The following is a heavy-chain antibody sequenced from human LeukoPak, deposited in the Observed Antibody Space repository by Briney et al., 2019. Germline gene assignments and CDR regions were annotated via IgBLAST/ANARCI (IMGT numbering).Heavy chain of an antibody. CDR3: VKAIRPFNSGNYYSCLDY. D-gene: IGHD3-22*01. CDR1: GFTLSSYA. Sequence: PGGSLRLSCAASGFTLSSYAMSWVRQIPGKGLEWVSTISDNAYYADSVKGRFTISRDNSKNTLHLQMNSLRAEDTALYYCVKAIRPFNSGNYYSCLDYWGQGSLVTVSS. CDR2: ISDNA. V-gene: IGHV3-23*01. J-gene: IGHJ4*02.